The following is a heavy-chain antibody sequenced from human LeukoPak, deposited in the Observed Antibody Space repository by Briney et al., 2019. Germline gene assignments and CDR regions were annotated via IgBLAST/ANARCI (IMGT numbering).Heavy chain of an antibody. CDR3: ARDALHTAHFDY. CDR1: GFTFSSYT. D-gene: IGHD5-18*01. J-gene: IGHJ4*02. Sequence: PGGSLRPSRAASGFTFSSYTMNWVRQAPGKGLQWVSTVSASSDIHYSDSVKGRFTISRDNARNSLYLQMNSLRDEDTAVYYCARDALHTAHFDYWGQGTLVTVSS. CDR2: VSASSDI. V-gene: IGHV3-48*02.